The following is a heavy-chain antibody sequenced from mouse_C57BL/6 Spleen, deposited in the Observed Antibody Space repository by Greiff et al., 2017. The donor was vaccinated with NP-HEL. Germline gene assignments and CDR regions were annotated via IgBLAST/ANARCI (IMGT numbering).Heavy chain of an antibody. Sequence: EVHLVESGGGLVKPGGSLKLSCAASGFTFSSYTMSWVRQTPEKRLEWVATISGGGGNTYYPDSVKGRFTISRDNAKNTLYLQMSSLRSEDTALYYCARLDGSSFFDYWGQGTTLTVSS. CDR3: ARLDGSSFFDY. CDR1: GFTFSSYT. CDR2: ISGGGGNT. J-gene: IGHJ2*01. D-gene: IGHD1-1*01. V-gene: IGHV5-9*01.